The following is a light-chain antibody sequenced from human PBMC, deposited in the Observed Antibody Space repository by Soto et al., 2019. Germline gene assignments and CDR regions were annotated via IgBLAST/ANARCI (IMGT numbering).Light chain of an antibody. CDR1: SSNIGSNT. CDR3: AGWDDSLTGYV. Sequence: QSVLTQPPSASGTPGQRITISCSGSSSNIGSNTVNWYRQLPGTAPKLLIYRNNQRPSGVPDRFSGSKSGTSASLAISGLRSEDEAAYYCAGWDDSLTGYVFGPGTKVTVL. CDR2: RNN. J-gene: IGLJ1*01. V-gene: IGLV1-44*01.